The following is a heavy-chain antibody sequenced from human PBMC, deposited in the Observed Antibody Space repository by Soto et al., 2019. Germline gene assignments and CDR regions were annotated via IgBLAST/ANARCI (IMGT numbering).Heavy chain of an antibody. J-gene: IGHJ4*02. V-gene: IGHV3-23*01. CDR2: IGGRATSA. CDR3: AKSRYSDSSGDYYDF. Sequence: EVQLLESGGGLVQPGGSLRLSCAASGFMFSNYAMSWVRQAPGKGLEWVSGIGGRATSAYYADSVKGRFAISRDNSYNPLFLQLKSPGAEDTAVYYCAKSRYSDSSGDYYDFWGQGTLVTVSS. D-gene: IGHD3-22*01. CDR1: GFMFSNYA.